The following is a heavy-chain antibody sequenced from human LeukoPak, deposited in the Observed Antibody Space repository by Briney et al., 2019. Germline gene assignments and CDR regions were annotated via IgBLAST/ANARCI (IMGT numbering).Heavy chain of an antibody. CDR2: IRSDGSNK. Sequence: GGSLRLSCAGSGFSFSSYGMHWVRQAPGKGLEWMAFIRSDGSNKYYADSVKGRFTISRDNSKNTLYLQMNSLRAEDTAVYYCARAPITAMTKYFDYWGQGTLVTVSS. CDR3: ARAPITAMTKYFDY. CDR1: GFSFSSYG. V-gene: IGHV3-30*02. J-gene: IGHJ4*02. D-gene: IGHD5-18*01.